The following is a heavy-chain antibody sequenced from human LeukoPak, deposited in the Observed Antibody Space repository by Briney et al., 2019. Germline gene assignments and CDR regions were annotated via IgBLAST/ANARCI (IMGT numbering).Heavy chain of an antibody. CDR3: ARAVPPVMTFDY. D-gene: IGHD2-21*01. CDR1: GFTVSSNY. J-gene: IGHJ4*02. Sequence: GGSLRLSCAASGFTVSSNYMSCVRQAPGKGLEWASVIYSGGSTYYADSVKGRFTISRDNSKNTLYLQMNSLRAEDTAVYYCARAVPPVMTFDYWGQGTLVTVSS. CDR2: IYSGGST. V-gene: IGHV3-53*01.